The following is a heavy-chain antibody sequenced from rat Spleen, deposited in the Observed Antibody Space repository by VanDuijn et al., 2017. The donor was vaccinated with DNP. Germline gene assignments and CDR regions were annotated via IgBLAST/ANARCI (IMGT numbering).Heavy chain of an antibody. CDR1: GFSLLSYG. Sequence: QVQLKESGPGLVQPSQTLSLTCAVSGFSLLSYGVSWVRQFPGKGLEWIAAISSGGSTYYNSVFKSRLSISRDTSKSQVFLKMNSVQTEDTAMYFCARSLATVAPTGAMDAWGQGTSVTVSS. V-gene: IGHV2S12*01. J-gene: IGHJ4*01. D-gene: IGHD1-3*01. CDR3: ARSLATVAPTGAMDA. CDR2: ISSGGST.